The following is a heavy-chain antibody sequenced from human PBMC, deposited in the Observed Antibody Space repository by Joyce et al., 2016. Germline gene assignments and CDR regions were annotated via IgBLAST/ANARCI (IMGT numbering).Heavy chain of an antibody. Sequence: QVQLVASGGGVVQLGRSMRLSCAASGVTFSSYGMHWVRQAPGRGLEWVAVISNNRNNKYSADSLKGRYPIARDNSKNALFLQLNSLRAEATTVYCCARGGGYCGSPSCYTLHYW. CDR1: GVTFSSYG. V-gene: IGHV3-30*03. J-gene: IGHJ4*01. CDR2: ISNNRNNK. CDR3: ARGGGYCGSPSCYTLHY. D-gene: IGHD2-2*02.